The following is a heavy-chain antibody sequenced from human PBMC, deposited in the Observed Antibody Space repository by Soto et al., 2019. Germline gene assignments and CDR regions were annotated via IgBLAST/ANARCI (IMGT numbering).Heavy chain of an antibody. V-gene: IGHV4-59*01. CDR1: GGSISSYF. Sequence: SETLSLTCTVSGGSISSYFWTWIRQPPGKGLEWIGYIYYSGSTNYNPSLKSRVNISVDTSKSQFSLKLSSMTAADTAVYYCAREVDDSSGHAFDYWGQGTLVTVSS. J-gene: IGHJ4*02. CDR2: IYYSGST. CDR3: AREVDDSSGHAFDY. D-gene: IGHD3-22*01.